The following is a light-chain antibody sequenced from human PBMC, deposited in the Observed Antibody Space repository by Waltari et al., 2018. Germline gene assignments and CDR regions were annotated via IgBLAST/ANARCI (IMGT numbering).Light chain of an antibody. CDR1: SSDIGNYNY. CDR2: DVS. Sequence: HSALTQPASVSGSPGQSITISCTGTSSDIGNYNYVSWYQQPPGKAPKLMIFDVSNRPSGVSDRFSGSKSGNTASLTISGLQAEDEADYYCSSYISSDTLELFGGGTSLTVL. J-gene: IGLJ2*01. V-gene: IGLV2-14*03. CDR3: SSYISSDTLEL.